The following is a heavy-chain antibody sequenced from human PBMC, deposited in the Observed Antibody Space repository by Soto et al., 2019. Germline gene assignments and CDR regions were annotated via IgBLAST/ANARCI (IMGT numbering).Heavy chain of an antibody. CDR3: SVDGTKGYSGMDV. Sequence: ASVKVSCKASGGTFSSYAISWVRQAPGQGLEWMGGIIPIFGTANYAQKFQGRVTITADESTSTAYMELSSLRSEDTAVYYCSVDGTKGYSGMDVWGQGTTVTVSS. V-gene: IGHV1-69*13. D-gene: IGHD6-19*01. J-gene: IGHJ6*02. CDR1: GGTFSSYA. CDR2: IIPIFGTA.